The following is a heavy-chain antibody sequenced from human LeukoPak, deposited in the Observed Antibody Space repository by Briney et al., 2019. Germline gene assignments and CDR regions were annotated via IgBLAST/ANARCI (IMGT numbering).Heavy chain of an antibody. CDR1: GGAISNTSYY. J-gene: IGHJ4*02. D-gene: IGHD6-19*01. V-gene: IGHV4-39*01. Sequence: PSETLSLTCTVSGGAISNTSYYWGWIRQPPGNGLEWIGSIYCSGSTYYNPSLKSRVTISVDTSENQFSLKLSSVTAAATAVYYVVTSSPGGGWLVSGNFDYWGQGTLVTVSS. CDR2: IYCSGST. CDR3: VTSSPGGGWLVSGNFDY.